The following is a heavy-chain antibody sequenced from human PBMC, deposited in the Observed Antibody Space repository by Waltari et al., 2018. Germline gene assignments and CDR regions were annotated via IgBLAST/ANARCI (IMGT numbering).Heavy chain of an antibody. V-gene: IGHV1-24*01. CDR2: FDPEDGET. J-gene: IGHJ3*02. CDR1: GYTLTELS. Sequence: QVQLVQSGAEVKKPGASVKVSCKVSGYTLTELSMHWVRQAPGKGLEWMGGFDPEDGETIYAQKVQGRVTMTEDTSTDTAYMELSSLRSEDTAVYYCATVDVRLVPAGDPVAFDIWGQGTMVTVSS. CDR3: ATVDVRLVPAGDPVAFDI. D-gene: IGHD2-2*01.